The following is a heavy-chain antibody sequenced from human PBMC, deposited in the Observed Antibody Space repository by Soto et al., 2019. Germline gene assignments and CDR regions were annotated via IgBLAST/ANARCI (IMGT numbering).Heavy chain of an antibody. J-gene: IGHJ6*02. CDR1: GFSVSTSGVG. Sequence: QITLKESGPTLVKPTQTLTLPCTFSGFSVSTSGVGVAWIRQPPGKALEWLALIYWDGDERYSPFLQSRVTITKDTSKNQVVLTMTNMDPVDTATYYCAHKGGRGAGMDVWGQGTTFTVSS. D-gene: IGHD2-15*01. CDR3: AHKGGRGAGMDV. CDR2: IYWDGDE. V-gene: IGHV2-5*02.